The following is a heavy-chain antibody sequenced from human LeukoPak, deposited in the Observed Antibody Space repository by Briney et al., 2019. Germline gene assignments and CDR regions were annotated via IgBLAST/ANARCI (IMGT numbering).Heavy chain of an antibody. CDR1: GFPFCSYA. CDR3: TRDSSKWYFDY. D-gene: IGHD6-13*01. CDR2: INGDGSST. J-gene: IGHJ4*02. Sequence: PGGSLRLSCAVSGFPFCSYAMSWVPPGPGKGRVWGSRINGDGSSTSHADSVKGRFTISRDNAKNTVYQQMNSLRAEDTAVYYCTRDSSKWYFDYWGQGTLVTVSS. V-gene: IGHV3-74*01.